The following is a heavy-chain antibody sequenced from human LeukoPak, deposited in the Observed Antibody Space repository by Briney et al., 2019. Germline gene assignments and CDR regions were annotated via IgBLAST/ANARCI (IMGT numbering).Heavy chain of an antibody. J-gene: IGHJ5*02. CDR2: IRYDGSNK. V-gene: IGHV3-30*02. CDR1: GFTFSSHG. D-gene: IGHD3-3*01. CDR3: AKPYYDFWSGYWGDWFDP. Sequence: GGSLRLSCAASGFTFSSHGMQWVRQAPGKGLEWVAFIRYDGSNKYYADSVKGRFTISRDNSKNTLYLQMNSLRAEDTAVYYCAKPYYDFWSGYWGDWFDPWGQGTLVTVSS.